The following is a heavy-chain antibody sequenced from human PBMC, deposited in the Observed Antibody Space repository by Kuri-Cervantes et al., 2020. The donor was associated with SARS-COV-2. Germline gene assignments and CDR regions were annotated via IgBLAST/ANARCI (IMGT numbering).Heavy chain of an antibody. D-gene: IGHD2-2*01. CDR1: GGSFSGYY. CDR2: INHSGST. J-gene: IGHJ3*02. CDR3: ARELDCSSTSCSSTKISPAAFDI. Sequence: GSLRLSCAVYGGSFSGYYWSWIRQPPGKGLEWIGEINHSGSTNYNPSLKSRVTISVDTSKNQFSLKLSSVTAADTAVYYCARELDCSSTSCSSTKISPAAFDIWGHGTMVTVSS. V-gene: IGHV4-34*01.